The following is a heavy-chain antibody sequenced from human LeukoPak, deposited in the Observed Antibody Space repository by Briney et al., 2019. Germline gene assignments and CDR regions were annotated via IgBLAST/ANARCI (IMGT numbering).Heavy chain of an antibody. CDR1: GYTFTGYY. CDR2: INPNSGGT. J-gene: IGHJ4*02. Sequence: ASVKVSCKASGYTFTGYYMHWVRQAPGQGLEWMGWINPNSGGTNYAQKFQGRVTMTEDTSTDTAYMELSSLRSEDTAVYYCATEGPPTAVAGKGYRIWGQGTLVTVSS. V-gene: IGHV1-2*02. D-gene: IGHD6-19*01. CDR3: ATEGPPTAVAGKGYRI.